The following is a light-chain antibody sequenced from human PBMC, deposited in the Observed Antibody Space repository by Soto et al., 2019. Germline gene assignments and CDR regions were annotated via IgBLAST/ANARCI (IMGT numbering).Light chain of an antibody. CDR3: KSYDRSLSGNVV. V-gene: IGLV1-40*01. J-gene: IGLJ2*01. Sequence: QSVLTQPPSVSGAPGQRVTISCNGSSSNIGAGYDVHWYQQLPGTAPKLLIYGNSNRPSGVPDRFSGYKSGTSASLAITGLQAEDEADYYCKSYDRSLSGNVVFGGGTKVTV. CDR1: SSNIGAGYD. CDR2: GNS.